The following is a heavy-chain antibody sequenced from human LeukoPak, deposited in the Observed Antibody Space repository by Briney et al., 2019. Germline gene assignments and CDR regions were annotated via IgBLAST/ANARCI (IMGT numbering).Heavy chain of an antibody. Sequence: ASVKVSCKASGYTFTSYGISWVRQAPGQGLEWMGWISAYNGNTNYAQKLQGRVTMTTDTSASTAYMELRSLRSDDTAVYYCARDLHDSSGYPTYFDYWGQGALVTVSS. CDR3: ARDLHDSSGYPTYFDY. CDR1: GYTFTSYG. J-gene: IGHJ4*02. CDR2: ISAYNGNT. D-gene: IGHD3-22*01. V-gene: IGHV1-18*01.